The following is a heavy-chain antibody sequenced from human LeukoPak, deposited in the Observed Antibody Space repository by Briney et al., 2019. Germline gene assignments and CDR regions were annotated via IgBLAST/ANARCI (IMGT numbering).Heavy chain of an antibody. V-gene: IGHV1-46*01. CDR1: GYTFTSYY. CDR2: INPSGGST. D-gene: IGHD3-10*01. Sequence: GASVKVSCKASGYTFTSYYMHWVRQAPGQGLEWMGIINPSGGSTSYAQKFQGRVTMTRDMSTSTVYMELSSLRSEDTAVYYCARDGSGEYYYYYYMDVWGKGTTVTVSS. J-gene: IGHJ6*03. CDR3: ARDGSGEYYYYYYMDV.